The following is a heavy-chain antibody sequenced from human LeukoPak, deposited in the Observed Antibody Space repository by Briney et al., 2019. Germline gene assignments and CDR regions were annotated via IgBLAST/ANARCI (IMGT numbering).Heavy chain of an antibody. V-gene: IGHV4-59*01. D-gene: IGHD2-15*01. CDR3: ARGPSQDTNWFDP. J-gene: IGHJ5*02. CDR2: IYYSGST. CDR1: GGSISSYY. Sequence: SETLSLTCTVSGGSISSYYWSWIRQPPGKGLEWIGYIYYSGSTNYNPSLKSRVTISVDTSKNQFSLKLSSVTAADTAVYYCARGPSQDTNWFDPWGQGTLVTVSS.